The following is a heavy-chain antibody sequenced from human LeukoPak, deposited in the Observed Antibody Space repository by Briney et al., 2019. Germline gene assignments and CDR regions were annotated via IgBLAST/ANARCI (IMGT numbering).Heavy chain of an antibody. CDR3: ARGTKTAGHEKFDY. Sequence: SETLSLTCAVYGGSFSGYYWSWIRQPPGKGLEWIGEINHSGSTNYNPSLKSRVTISVDTSKNQFSLKLSSVTAADTAVYYCARGTKTAGHEKFDYWGQGTLVTVSS. CDR2: INHSGST. CDR1: GGSFSGYY. V-gene: IGHV4-34*01. J-gene: IGHJ4*02.